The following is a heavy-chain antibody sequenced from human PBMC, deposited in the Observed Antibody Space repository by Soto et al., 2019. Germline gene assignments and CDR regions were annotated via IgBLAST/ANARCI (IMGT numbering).Heavy chain of an antibody. Sequence: PSETLSLTCTVSGGSISSYYWSWIRQPPGKGLEWIGYIYYSGSTNYNPSLKSRVTISVDTSKNQFSLKLSSVTAADTAVYYCARGDSSSWYQGRYYFGYWGQGTLVTVSS. CDR3: ARGDSSSWYQGRYYFGY. CDR1: GGSISSYY. J-gene: IGHJ4*02. V-gene: IGHV4-59*01. CDR2: IYYSGST. D-gene: IGHD6-13*01.